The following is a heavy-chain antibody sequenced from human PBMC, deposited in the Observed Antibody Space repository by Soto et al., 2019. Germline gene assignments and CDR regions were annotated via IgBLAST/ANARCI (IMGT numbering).Heavy chain of an antibody. CDR3: ARGTRAVASRLGWFDP. D-gene: IGHD6-19*01. CDR1: GGSFSGYY. CDR2: INHSGST. V-gene: IGHV4-34*01. Sequence: ETLSLTCAVYGGSFSGYYWSWIRQPPGKGLEWIGEINHSGSTNYNPSLKSRVTISVDTSKNQFSLKLSSVTAADTAVYYCARGTRAVASRLGWFDPWGQGTLVTVSS. J-gene: IGHJ5*02.